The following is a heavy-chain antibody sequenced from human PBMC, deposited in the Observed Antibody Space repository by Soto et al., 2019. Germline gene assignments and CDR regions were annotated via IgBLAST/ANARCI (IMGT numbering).Heavy chain of an antibody. D-gene: IGHD2-8*01. V-gene: IGHV1-2*04. J-gene: IGHJ6*02. CDR2: IHPKSGGT. CDR1: GYSFTDYH. CDR3: ARGDSTDCSNGVCSFFYNHDMDV. Sequence: ASVKVSCKASGYSFTDYHIHWVRQAPGQGLEWLGRIHPKSGGTSTAQKFQGWVTMPTDTSISTASMELTRLTSDDTAIYYCARGDSTDCSNGVCSFFYNHDMDVWGQGTTVTVSS.